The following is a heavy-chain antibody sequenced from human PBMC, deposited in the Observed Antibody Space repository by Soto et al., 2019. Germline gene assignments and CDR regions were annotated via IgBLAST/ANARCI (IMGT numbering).Heavy chain of an antibody. D-gene: IGHD2-21*01. J-gene: IGHJ4*02. V-gene: IGHV2-5*02. CDR1: AFSLSTSGVG. CDR2: LYWDDDK. Sequence: QITLKESGPTLVKPTQTLTLTCTFSAFSLSTSGVGVGWIRQPPGKALEWLTFLYWDDDKRYSPSLKSRLTITKDPSKNQVVLTMTNMDPVDTATYYCARLVAAGITYYFDSWGQGTLVTVSS. CDR3: ARLVAAGITYYFDS.